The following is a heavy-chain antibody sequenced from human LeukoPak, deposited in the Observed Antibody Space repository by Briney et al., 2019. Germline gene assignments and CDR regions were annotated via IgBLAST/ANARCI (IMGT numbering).Heavy chain of an antibody. CDR3: ARDGINSSFRHFFES. Sequence: PGRSLRLSCAASGFTFSHYGMHWFRQAPGKGLEWVALIGYDGSKSDYSESVKGRFTISRDNSKNTLSLQMNSLRGDDTAVYYCARDGINSSFRHFFESWGQGTLVTVSS. J-gene: IGHJ4*02. D-gene: IGHD2/OR15-2a*01. V-gene: IGHV3-33*01. CDR1: GFTFSHYG. CDR2: IGYDGSKS.